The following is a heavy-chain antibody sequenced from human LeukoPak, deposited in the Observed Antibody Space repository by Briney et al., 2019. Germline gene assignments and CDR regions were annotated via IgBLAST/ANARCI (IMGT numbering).Heavy chain of an antibody. CDR1: GFTFSSYW. CDR2: INSDGSST. CDR3: ARDGRVVVAATSVYYYYYMDV. D-gene: IGHD2-15*01. Sequence: GGSLRLSCAASGFTFSSYWMHWVRQAPGKGLVWVSRINSDGSSTSYADSVKGRFTISRDNAKNTLYLQMNSLRAEDTAVYYCARDGRVVVAATSVYYYYYMDVWGKGTTVTVSS. J-gene: IGHJ6*03. V-gene: IGHV3-74*01.